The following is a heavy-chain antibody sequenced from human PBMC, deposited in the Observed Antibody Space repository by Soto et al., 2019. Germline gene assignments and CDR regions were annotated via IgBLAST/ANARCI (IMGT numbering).Heavy chain of an antibody. D-gene: IGHD3-10*01. V-gene: IGHV1-18*01. CDR2: ISAYNGNT. CDR3: ARVRNNTLIRGDPYFDF. CDR1: DYTFTSYG. J-gene: IGHJ4*02. Sequence: ASVKVSCKASDYTFTSYGISWVRQAPGQGLEWMGWISAYNGNTNYEQKLQGRVTMTTDTSTSTAYMELRSLRSDDTAVYYCARVRNNTLIRGDPYFDFWGQETLATVSS.